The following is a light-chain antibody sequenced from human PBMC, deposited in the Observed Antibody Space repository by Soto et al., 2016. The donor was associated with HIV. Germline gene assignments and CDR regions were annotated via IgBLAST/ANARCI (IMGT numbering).Light chain of an antibody. V-gene: IGKV1-5*03. CDR2: KAS. Sequence: DIQMTQSPSSLSASVGDRVTITCRASQSINTWLAWFQHKPGKAPKLLIYKASTLESEVPSRFSGSGSGTEFTLTISSLQPDDFATYYCQQYHSYPWTFGQGARVDI. CDR3: QQYHSYPWT. J-gene: IGKJ1*01. CDR1: QSINTW.